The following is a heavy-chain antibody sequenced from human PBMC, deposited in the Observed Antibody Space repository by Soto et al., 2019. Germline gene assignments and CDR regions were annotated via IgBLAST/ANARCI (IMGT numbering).Heavy chain of an antibody. CDR3: ASYPLCGDDCHTRGYFDY. CDR1: GYTFSNYA. Sequence: ASVKVSCKASGYTFSNYAIHWVRQAPGQRLEWMGWISAVNGNTKYSERFQGRVTFTTDTSASTAYMELSSLRSDDTAVYYCASYPLCGDDCHTRGYFDYWGQGTLVTVSS. D-gene: IGHD2-21*01. J-gene: IGHJ4*02. V-gene: IGHV1-3*01. CDR2: ISAVNGNT.